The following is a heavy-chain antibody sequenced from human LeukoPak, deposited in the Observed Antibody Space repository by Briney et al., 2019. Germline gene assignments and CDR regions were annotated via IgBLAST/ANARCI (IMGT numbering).Heavy chain of an antibody. D-gene: IGHD5-18*01. CDR2: THHSGAT. J-gene: IGHJ4*02. CDR1: GVSITSNY. CDR3: ARSSGHSYGDFDY. Sequence: PSETLSLTCSVSGVSITSNYWSWIRQPPGKGLEWLGYTHHSGATSHNPSLKSRSTMSLDTSNNQFSLKLSSVTAADTAVYYCARSSGHSYGDFDYWGQGNLVTVSS. V-gene: IGHV4-59*01.